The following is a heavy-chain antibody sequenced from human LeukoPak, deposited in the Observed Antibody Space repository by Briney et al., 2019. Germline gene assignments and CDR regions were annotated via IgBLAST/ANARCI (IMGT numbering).Heavy chain of an antibody. V-gene: IGHV3-9*01. D-gene: IGHD1-1*01. J-gene: IGHJ4*02. CDR2: VSWNSGNI. CDR3: AKARRDNGFDY. CDR1: GFTFDDYA. Sequence: GGSLRLSCAASGFTFDDYAMHWVRQAPGKGLEWVSGVSWNSGNIGYADSVEGRFTISRDNAKKSLYLQMNSLRTEDTALYYCAKARRDNGFDYWGQGTLVTVSS.